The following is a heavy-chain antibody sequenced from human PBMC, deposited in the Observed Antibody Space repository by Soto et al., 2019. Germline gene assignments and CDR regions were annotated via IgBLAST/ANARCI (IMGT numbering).Heavy chain of an antibody. J-gene: IGHJ6*02. D-gene: IGHD2-2*01. CDR1: GFTFSSHD. CDR2: IGSAGDT. CDR3: ARGTRKYQALMGDYHYGMDV. V-gene: IGHV3-13*01. Sequence: GGSLRLSCAASGFTFSSHDMHWVRQATGKGLEWVSGIGSAGDTYYPGSVKGRFTISRENAKNSLYLQMNSLRVEDTAVYYCARGTRKYQALMGDYHYGMDVWGQGTTVTVSS.